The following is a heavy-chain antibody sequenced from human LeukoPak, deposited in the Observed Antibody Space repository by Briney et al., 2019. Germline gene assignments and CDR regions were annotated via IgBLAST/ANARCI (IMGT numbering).Heavy chain of an antibody. CDR1: GGSISSYY. D-gene: IGHD3-22*01. CDR3: ARAYYYDSSGPHFDY. J-gene: IGHJ4*02. V-gene: IGHV4-59*01. Sequence: SETLSLTCTVSGGSISSYYRSWIRQPPGKGLEWIGYIYYSGSTNYNPSLKSRVTISVDTSKNQFSLKLSSVTAADTAVYYCARAYYYDSSGPHFDYWGQGTLVTVSS. CDR2: IYYSGST.